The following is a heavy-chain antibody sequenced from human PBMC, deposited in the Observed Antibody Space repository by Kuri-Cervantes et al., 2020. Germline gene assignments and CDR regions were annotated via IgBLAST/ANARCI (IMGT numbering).Heavy chain of an antibody. J-gene: IGHJ6*02. Sequence: GGSLRLSCAASGFTFSSYEMNWVRQAPGKGLEWVSYISSSGSTIYYADSVKGRFTISRDNAKNSLYLQMNSLRAEDTAVYYCARDRPITMTVDDYYYYGMDVWGQGTTVTVSS. CDR2: ISSSGSTI. CDR1: GFTFSSYE. V-gene: IGHV3-48*03. D-gene: IGHD3-22*01. CDR3: ARDRPITMTVDDYYYYGMDV.